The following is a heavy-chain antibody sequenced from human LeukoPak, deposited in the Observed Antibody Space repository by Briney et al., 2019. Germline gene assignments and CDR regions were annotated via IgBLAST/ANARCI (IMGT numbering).Heavy chain of an antibody. Sequence: SETLSLTCTVSGYSISSGYYWGWIRQPPGKGLEWIGSIYHSGSTYYNPSLKSRVTISVDTSKNQFSLKLSSVTAADTAVYYCARAPTRSYYYMDVWGKGTTVTVSS. CDR2: IYHSGST. CDR1: GYSISSGYY. CDR3: ARAPTRSYYYMDV. D-gene: IGHD6-6*01. V-gene: IGHV4-38-2*02. J-gene: IGHJ6*03.